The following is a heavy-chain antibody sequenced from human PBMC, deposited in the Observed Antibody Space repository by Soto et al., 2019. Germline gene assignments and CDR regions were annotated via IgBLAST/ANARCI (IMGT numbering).Heavy chain of an antibody. D-gene: IGHD6-6*01. Sequence: ASVKVSCKASGGTFSSYAISWVRQAPGQGLEWMGGIIPIFGTANYAQKFQGRVTITADESTSTAYMELSSLRSEDTAVYYCARVAIAARFVFSVYGFAPWGQGTLVTVSS. J-gene: IGHJ5*02. V-gene: IGHV1-69*13. CDR1: GGTFSSYA. CDR2: IIPIFGTA. CDR3: ARVAIAARFVFSVYGFAP.